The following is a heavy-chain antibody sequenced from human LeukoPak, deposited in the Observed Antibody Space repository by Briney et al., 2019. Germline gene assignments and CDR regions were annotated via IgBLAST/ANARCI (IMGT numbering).Heavy chain of an antibody. J-gene: IGHJ4*02. CDR3: ARGLVCSGGSCYGIIDY. CDR1: GYTFTSYG. D-gene: IGHD2-15*01. CDR2: ISAYNGNT. V-gene: IGHV1-18*04. Sequence: ASVKVSYKASGYTFTSYGISWVRQAPGQGLEWMGWISAYNGNTNYAQKLQGRVTMTTDTSTSTAYMELRSLRSDDTAVYYCARGLVCSGGSCYGIIDYWGQGTLVTVSS.